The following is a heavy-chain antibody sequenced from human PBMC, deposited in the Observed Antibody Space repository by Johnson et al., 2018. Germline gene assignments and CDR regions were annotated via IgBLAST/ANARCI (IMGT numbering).Heavy chain of an antibody. D-gene: IGHD6-19*01. CDR3: ARDNIAVATYAFDI. Sequence: VQLVESGAEVKRPGASXKVSCKAPGDTFTNYYIHWVRQAPGQGLEWMAIINPSGDTTSYAQKFQGRVTMTRDTSTTPFYMELSSLRSEDTAVYYCARDNIAVATYAFDIWGQGTMVTVSS. CDR2: INPSGDTT. J-gene: IGHJ3*02. V-gene: IGHV1-46*01. CDR1: GDTFTNYY.